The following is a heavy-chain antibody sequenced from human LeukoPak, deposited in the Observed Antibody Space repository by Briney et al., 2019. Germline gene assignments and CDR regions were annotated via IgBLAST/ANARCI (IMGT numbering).Heavy chain of an antibody. Sequence: GGSLRLSCAASGFTFSSYAMSWVRQAPGKGLEWVSTISGSGISTYYADSVKGRFTISRDNSKNTLYLQMNSLRADDTAVFYCVEDAQSGRSLDYVMHVWGQGTTVTVSS. CDR2: ISGSGIST. CDR1: GFTFSSYA. D-gene: IGHD3-3*01. J-gene: IGHJ6*02. CDR3: VEDAQSGRSLDYVMHV. V-gene: IGHV3-23*01.